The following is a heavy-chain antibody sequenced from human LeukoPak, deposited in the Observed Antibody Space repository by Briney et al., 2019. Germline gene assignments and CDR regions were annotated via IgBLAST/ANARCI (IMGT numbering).Heavy chain of an antibody. J-gene: IGHJ6*03. V-gene: IGHV4-34*01. CDR1: GGSFSGYY. Sequence: PSETLSLTCAVYGGSFSGYYWSWIRQPPGKALEWIGEINHSGSTNYNPSLKSRVTISVDTSKNQFSLKLSSVTAADTAVYYCARGRSSMVRGYYYYYMDVWGKGTTVTISS. D-gene: IGHD3-10*01. CDR2: INHSGST. CDR3: ARGRSSMVRGYYYYYMDV.